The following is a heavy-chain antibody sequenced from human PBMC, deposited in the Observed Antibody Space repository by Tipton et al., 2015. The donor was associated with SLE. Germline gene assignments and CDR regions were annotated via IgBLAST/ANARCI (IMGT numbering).Heavy chain of an antibody. CDR3: ARRLGTNSAFGGYGTDV. J-gene: IGHJ6*02. Sequence: TLSLTCTVSGGSISSGSHWWGWIRQPPGKGPEWIGTLYSRGSAYSNPSLQSRVTISPDTSKNQFFLRVSSVTAADTAVYYCARRLGTNSAFGGYGTDVWGQGTSVTVSS. V-gene: IGHV4-39*07. CDR2: LYSRGSA. D-gene: IGHD1-14*01. CDR1: GGSISSGSHW.